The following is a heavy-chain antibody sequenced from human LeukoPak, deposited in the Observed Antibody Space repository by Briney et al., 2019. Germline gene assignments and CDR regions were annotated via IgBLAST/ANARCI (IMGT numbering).Heavy chain of an antibody. D-gene: IGHD6-19*01. CDR3: ARGPYSSGWYSDY. CDR2: MNPNSGNT. CDR1: GYTFTSYD. V-gene: IGHV1-8*01. J-gene: IGHJ4*02. Sequence: GSVKVSCKASGYTFTSYDINWVRQATGQGLEWMGWMNPNSGNTGYAQKFQGRVTMTRNTSISTAYMELSSLRSEDTAVYYCARGPYSSGWYSDYWGQGTLVTVSS.